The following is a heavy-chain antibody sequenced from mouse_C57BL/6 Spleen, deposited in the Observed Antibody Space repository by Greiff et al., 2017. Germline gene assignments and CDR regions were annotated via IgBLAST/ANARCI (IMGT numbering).Heavy chain of an antibody. V-gene: IGHV2-2*01. Sequence: VQLQQSGPGLVQPSQSLSITCTVSGFSLTSYGVHWVRPSPGKGLEWLGVIWRGGSTDYNAAFISRLSISKDNSKSQVFFKMNSLQADDTAIYYCARKDGGYLFAYWGQGTLVTVSA. CDR2: IWRGGST. J-gene: IGHJ3*01. D-gene: IGHD2-3*01. CDR1: GFSLTSYG. CDR3: ARKDGGYLFAY.